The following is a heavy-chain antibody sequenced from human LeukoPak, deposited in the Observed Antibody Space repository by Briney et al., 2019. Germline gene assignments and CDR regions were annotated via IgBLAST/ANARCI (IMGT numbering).Heavy chain of an antibody. J-gene: IGHJ6*03. CDR3: AAQDCSSTSCYPEHYYYYYMDV. Sequence: ASVKVSCKASGYTFTSYGISWVRQAPGQGLEWMGWISAYNGNTNYAQKLQGRVTMTTDTSTSTAYMELRSLRSDDTGVYYCAAQDCSSTSCYPEHYYYYYMDVWGKGTTVTVSS. V-gene: IGHV1-18*01. CDR2: ISAYNGNT. D-gene: IGHD2-2*01. CDR1: GYTFTSYG.